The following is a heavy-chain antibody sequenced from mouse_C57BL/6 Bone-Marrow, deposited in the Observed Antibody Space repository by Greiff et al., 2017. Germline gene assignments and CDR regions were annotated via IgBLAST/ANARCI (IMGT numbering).Heavy chain of an antibody. CDR3: TRWRLRRRGYYAMDY. V-gene: IGHV1-15*01. CDR2: IDPETGGT. D-gene: IGHD2-4*01. J-gene: IGHJ4*01. CDR1: GYTFTDYE. Sequence: QVQLKESGAELVRPGASVTLSCKASGYTFTDYEMHWVKQTPVHGLEWIGAIDPETGGTAYNQKFKGKAILTADKSSSTAYMALRSLTSEDSAVYYCTRWRLRRRGYYAMDYWGQGTSVTVSS.